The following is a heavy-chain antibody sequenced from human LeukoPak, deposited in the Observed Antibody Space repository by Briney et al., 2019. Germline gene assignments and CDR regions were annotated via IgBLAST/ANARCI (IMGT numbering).Heavy chain of an antibody. J-gene: IGHJ4*01. CDR2: INHSGST. CDR1: GGSFSGYY. Sequence: PSETLSLTCAVYGGSFSGYYWSWIRQPPGKGLEWIGEINHSGSTNYNPSLKSRVTISVDTSKNQFSLKLSSVTAADTAVYYCARRVGRSCHFGDRGHAPLVSV. V-gene: IGHV4-34*01. CDR3: ARRVGRSCHFGD. D-gene: IGHD3-10*01.